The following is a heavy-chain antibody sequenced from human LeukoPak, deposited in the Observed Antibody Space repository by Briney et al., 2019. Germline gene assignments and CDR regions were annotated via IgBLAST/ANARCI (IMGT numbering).Heavy chain of an antibody. V-gene: IGHV3-23*01. CDR3: AKVPLSVVVVAAYFDY. J-gene: IGHJ4*02. CDR2: ISGSGGST. Sequence: PGGTLRLSCAASGFTFSSYGMSWVRQAPGKGLEWVSAISGSGGSTYYADSVKGRFTISRDNSKNTLYLEMYSLRAEDTAVYYCAKVPLSVVVVAAYFDYWGQGTLVTVSS. CDR1: GFTFSSYG. D-gene: IGHD2-15*01.